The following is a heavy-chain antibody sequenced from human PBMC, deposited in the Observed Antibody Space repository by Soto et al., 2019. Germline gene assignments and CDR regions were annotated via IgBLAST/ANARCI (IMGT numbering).Heavy chain of an antibody. CDR3: ARDYAYFYDSSGYYPDY. CDR1: GFSFSIYA. Sequence: QVQLVESGGGVVQPGRSMRLSCAASGFSFSIYAMHWVRQAPGKGLEWVAVISNDGSKEYHSDSVKGRFSISRDNSKNTVYLQMNSLRAEDTAVYYCARDYAYFYDSSGYYPDYWGQGTLVTVSS. CDR2: ISNDGSKE. D-gene: IGHD3-22*01. J-gene: IGHJ4*02. V-gene: IGHV3-30-3*01.